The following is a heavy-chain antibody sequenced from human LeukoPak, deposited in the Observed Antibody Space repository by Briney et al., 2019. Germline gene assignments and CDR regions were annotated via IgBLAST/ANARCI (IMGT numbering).Heavy chain of an antibody. CDR2: IYSGGST. CDR1: GFTVSSNY. CDR3: ARDEAEGAFDI. V-gene: IGHV3-53*01. Sequence: HPGGSLRLSCAASGFTVSSNYMSWVRQAPGKGLEWVSVIYSGGSTYYADSVKGRFTISRDNSKNTLYPQMNSLRAEDTAVYYCARDEAEGAFDIWGQGTMVTVSS. J-gene: IGHJ3*02. D-gene: IGHD6-19*01.